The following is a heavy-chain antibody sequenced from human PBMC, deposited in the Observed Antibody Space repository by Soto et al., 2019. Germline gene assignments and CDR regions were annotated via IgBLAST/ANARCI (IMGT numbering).Heavy chain of an antibody. Sequence: EVQLLESGGGLVQPGGSLRLSCAASGFTFSSYAMSWVRQAPGKGLEWVSAISGSGGSTYYADSVKGRFTISRDNSKNTMYLQMNSLRAEDTAVYYCAKDYGYDYVWGSYRPPTFFHWGQGTLVTVSS. CDR1: GFTFSSYA. V-gene: IGHV3-23*01. J-gene: IGHJ4*02. CDR3: AKDYGYDYVWGSYRPPTFFH. D-gene: IGHD3-16*02. CDR2: ISGSGGST.